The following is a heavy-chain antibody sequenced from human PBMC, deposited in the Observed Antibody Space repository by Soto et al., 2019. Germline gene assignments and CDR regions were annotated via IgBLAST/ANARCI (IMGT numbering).Heavy chain of an antibody. J-gene: IGHJ5*02. CDR3: ASTTYYYGSGSLGWFDP. CDR1: GGTFSSYT. D-gene: IGHD3-10*01. Sequence: QVQLVQSGAEVKKPGSSVKVSCKASGGTFSSYTISWVRQAPGQGLEWMGRIIPILGIANYAQKFRGRVTITADKSTSTAYMELSSLRSEDTAVYYCASTTYYYGSGSLGWFDPWGQGTLVTVSS. V-gene: IGHV1-69*02. CDR2: IIPILGIA.